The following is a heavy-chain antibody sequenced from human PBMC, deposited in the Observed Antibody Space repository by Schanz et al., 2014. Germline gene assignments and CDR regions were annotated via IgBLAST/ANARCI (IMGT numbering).Heavy chain of an antibody. V-gene: IGHV4-59*01. CDR2: IYYTGST. CDR3: ARGVAGTAY. Sequence: QVQLQESGPGLVKPSETLSLTCTVSGGSISNYYWSWIRQPPGKGLEWIGYIYYTGSTSYNPSLKSRVTISLHTSKNQFSLKLTSLTAADTAVYYCARGVAGTAYWGQGTQVTVSS. J-gene: IGHJ4*02. D-gene: IGHD6-19*01. CDR1: GGSISNYY.